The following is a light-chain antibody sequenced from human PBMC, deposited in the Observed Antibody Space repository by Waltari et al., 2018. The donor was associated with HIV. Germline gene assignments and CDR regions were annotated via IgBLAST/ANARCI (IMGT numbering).Light chain of an antibody. CDR1: NSDVGGYNY. J-gene: IGLJ1*01. Sequence: QSALTQPASVSGSPGQSITISCSGTNSDVGGYNYVSWYQPHPGKAPKLIIFDVSHRPSGISKRFSGAKSGNTASLTISGLQAEDEADYYCSSYTRSTTLDAVFGTGTKVSVL. CDR2: DVS. V-gene: IGLV2-14*03. CDR3: SSYTRSTTLDAV.